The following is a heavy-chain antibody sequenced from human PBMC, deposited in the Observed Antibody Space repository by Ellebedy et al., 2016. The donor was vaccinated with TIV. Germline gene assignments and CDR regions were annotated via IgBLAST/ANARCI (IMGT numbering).Heavy chain of an antibody. V-gene: IGHV5-51*01. CDR2: IYPGDSNT. CDR3: ARQDTVDAAMLTY. J-gene: IGHJ4*02. CDR1: GYSFTSYW. Sequence: GESLKISCKASGYSFTSYWIGWVRQMPGKGLEWMGGIYPGDSNTRYSPSFQGQVTISADKSISTAYLQWSSLKASDTAMYHCARQDTVDAAMLTYWGQGTLVTVSS. D-gene: IGHD5-18*01.